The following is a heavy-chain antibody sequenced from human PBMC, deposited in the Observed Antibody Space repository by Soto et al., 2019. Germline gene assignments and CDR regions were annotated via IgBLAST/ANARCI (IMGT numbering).Heavy chain of an antibody. CDR2: IYYSGST. CDR3: ARGAYGSGRDGAFDI. CDR1: GGSISSGGYY. V-gene: IGHV4-31*03. J-gene: IGHJ3*02. Sequence: QVQLQESGPGLVKPSQTLSLTCTVSGGSISSGGYYWSWIRQHPGKGLERIGYIYYSGSTYYNPSLKSRVTMSVDTSKNQFSLKLSSVTAADTAVYYCARGAYGSGRDGAFDIWGQGTMVTVSS. D-gene: IGHD3-10*01.